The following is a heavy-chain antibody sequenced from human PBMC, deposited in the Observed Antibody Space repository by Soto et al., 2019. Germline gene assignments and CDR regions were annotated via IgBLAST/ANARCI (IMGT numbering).Heavy chain of an antibody. CDR1: GFAFSDYW. V-gene: IGHV3-74*01. CDR3: ARGGHYDHNTHYAVGFDY. J-gene: IGHJ4*02. Sequence: GGSLRLSCAASGFAFSDYWMHWVRHVPGKGLVWVSRLNVGGTTTNYADSVKGRFTISRDNAKNTLYLQMNILRVEDTAVYYCARGGHYDHNTHYAVGFDYWGLGTLVTVSS. D-gene: IGHD3-22*01. CDR2: LNVGGTTT.